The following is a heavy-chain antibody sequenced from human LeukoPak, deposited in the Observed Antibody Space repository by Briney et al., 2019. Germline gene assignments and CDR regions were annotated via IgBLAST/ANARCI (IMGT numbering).Heavy chain of an antibody. V-gene: IGHV4-30-2*01. Sequence: SETLSLTFAVSGGSISSGGYPWSWIRQPPGKGLEWIGYFYHSESTYYNPSLKSRVPLSVDRYKNQFSLKLSSVTAADTAVYYCDRGGGEYYGSGSYYWAFDIWGQGTMVTVSS. CDR1: GGSISSGGYP. CDR3: DRGGGEYYGSGSYYWAFDI. CDR2: FYHSEST. J-gene: IGHJ3*02. D-gene: IGHD3-10*01.